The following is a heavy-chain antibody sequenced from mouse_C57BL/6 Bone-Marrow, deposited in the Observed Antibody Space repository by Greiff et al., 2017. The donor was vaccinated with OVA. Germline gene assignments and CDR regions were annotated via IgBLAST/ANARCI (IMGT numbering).Heavy chain of an antibody. CDR3: ARFGDYDEGGFAY. J-gene: IGHJ3*01. V-gene: IGHV1-69*01. CDR1: GYTFTSYW. CDR2: IDPSDSYT. Sequence: QVQLQQPGAELVMPGASVKLSCKASGYTFTSYWMHWVKQRPGQGLEWIGEIDPSDSYTNYNQKFKGKSTLTVDKSSSTAYMQLSSLTSEDSAVYDCARFGDYDEGGFAYWGQGSLVTVAA. D-gene: IGHD2-4*01.